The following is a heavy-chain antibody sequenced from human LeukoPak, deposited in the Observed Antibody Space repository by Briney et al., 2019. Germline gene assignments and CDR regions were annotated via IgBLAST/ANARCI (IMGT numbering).Heavy chain of an antibody. J-gene: IGHJ4*02. CDR3: ARDNGYYVDY. CDR1: GGTFSSYA. D-gene: IGHD3-10*02. V-gene: IGHV1-69*05. Sequence: SVKVSCKASGGTFSSYAISWVRQAPGQGLEWMGGIIPIFGTANYAQKFQGRVTMTRDTSTSTVYMELSSLRSEDTAVYYCARDNGYYVDYWGQGTLVTVSS. CDR2: IIPIFGTA.